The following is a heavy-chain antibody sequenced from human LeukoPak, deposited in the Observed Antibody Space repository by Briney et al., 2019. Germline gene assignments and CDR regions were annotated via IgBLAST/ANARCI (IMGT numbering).Heavy chain of an antibody. D-gene: IGHD3-10*01. J-gene: IGHJ4*02. CDR2: INRDGSTT. V-gene: IGHV3-74*03. Sequence: GGSLRLSCAASGFTFNNYWVHWVRQAPGKGRVGVSRINRDGSTTTYAAPVKGRFTVSRDKAKNTLNLQMNRLRAEDTAVYYCARDKKSGESSEIDYWGQGTLVTVSS. CDR1: GFTFNNYW. CDR3: ARDKKSGESSEIDY.